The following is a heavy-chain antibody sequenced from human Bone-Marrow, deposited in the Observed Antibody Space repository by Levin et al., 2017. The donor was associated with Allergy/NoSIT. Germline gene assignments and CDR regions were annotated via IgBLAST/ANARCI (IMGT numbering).Heavy chain of an antibody. D-gene: IGHD2-15*01. J-gene: IGHJ4*02. Sequence: TPGGSLRLSCAASGFTFNNYYMSWIRQAPGKGLEWISFISATGNTIYYADSVKGRFTISRDDAKNSLYLQMNSLTAEDTAIYYCTRTGDGGYFDYWGQGALVTVSS. CDR3: TRTGDGGYFDY. CDR1: GFTFNNYY. CDR2: ISATGNTI. V-gene: IGHV3-11*01.